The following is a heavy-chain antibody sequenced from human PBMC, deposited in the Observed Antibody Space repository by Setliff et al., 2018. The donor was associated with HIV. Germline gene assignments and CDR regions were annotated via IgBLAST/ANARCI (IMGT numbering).Heavy chain of an antibody. J-gene: IGHJ4*02. V-gene: IGHV4-4*09. CDR2: IYTSRGT. Sequence: SLTCTVSGGSISGYHWNWLRQTPGKGLEWIGYIYTSRGTNYNHSLRTRAIISVDTSNQFSLKLSSVTAADAAVYYCARSPSYRSSWEYYFDYWGQGILVTVSS. CDR1: GGSISGYH. D-gene: IGHD6-13*01. CDR3: ARSPSYRSSWEYYFDY.